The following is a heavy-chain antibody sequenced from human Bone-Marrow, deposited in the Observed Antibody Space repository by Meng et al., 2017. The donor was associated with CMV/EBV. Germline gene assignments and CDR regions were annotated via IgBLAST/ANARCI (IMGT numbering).Heavy chain of an antibody. Sequence: GESLKISCAASGFTFSSFWMSWVRQAPGKGLEWVANIKQDGSEKYYVDSVKGRFTISRDNAKNSVYLQMNSLSAEDTALYYCARGIAVPGSGYYYGMDVWGQGTTVTVSS. CDR1: GFTFSSFW. V-gene: IGHV3-7*01. J-gene: IGHJ6*02. CDR3: ARGIAVPGSGYYYGMDV. CDR2: IKQDGSEK. D-gene: IGHD6-19*01.